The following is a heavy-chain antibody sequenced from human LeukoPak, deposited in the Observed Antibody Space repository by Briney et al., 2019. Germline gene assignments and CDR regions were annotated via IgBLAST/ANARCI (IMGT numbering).Heavy chain of an antibody. D-gene: IGHD3-10*01. V-gene: IGHV3-23*01. CDR2: ISGSGGRT. J-gene: IGHJ4*02. CDR3: AKVPWGAGVGYFDY. CDR1: GFTFSSYA. Sequence: GGSLRLSCAASGFTFSSYAMSWVRQAPGKGREWVSAISGSGGRTYYADSVKGRFTISRDNSKNTLYLQMSSLRAEDTALYYYAKVPWGAGVGYFDYWGQGTLVTVSS.